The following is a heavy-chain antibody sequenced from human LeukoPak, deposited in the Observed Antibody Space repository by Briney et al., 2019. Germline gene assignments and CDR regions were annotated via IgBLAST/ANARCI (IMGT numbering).Heavy chain of an antibody. J-gene: IGHJ4*02. CDR3: AREVLSDNDSPY. CDR2: ISSSGRSI. D-gene: IGHD5-12*01. Sequence: GGSLRLSCAASGFTFSSYAMHWVRQAPGKGLEWVSYISSSGRSIYYADSVKGRFTISRDNAKNSLYLQMNSLRAEDTAVYYCAREVLSDNDSPYWGQGTLVTVSS. V-gene: IGHV3-48*03. CDR1: GFTFSSYA.